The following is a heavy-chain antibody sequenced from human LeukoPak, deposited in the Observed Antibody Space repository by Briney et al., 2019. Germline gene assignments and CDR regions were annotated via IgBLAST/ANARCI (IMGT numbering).Heavy chain of an antibody. J-gene: IGHJ4*02. CDR1: GFTFSSYE. V-gene: IGHV3-48*03. D-gene: IGHD5-18*01. Sequence: GGSLRLSCAASGFTFSSYEMNWVRQAPGKGLEWVSYISSSGSTIYYADSVKGRFTISRDNAKNSLYLQMNSLRAEDTAVYYCASTRQKTAMVTFDYWGQGTLVTVSS. CDR2: ISSSGSTI. CDR3: ASTRQKTAMVTFDY.